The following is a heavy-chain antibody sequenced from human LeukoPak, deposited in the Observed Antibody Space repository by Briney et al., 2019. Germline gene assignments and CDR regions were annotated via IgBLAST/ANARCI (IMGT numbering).Heavy chain of an antibody. J-gene: IGHJ4*02. CDR2: IYSGGTT. CDR1: GFTVSSNY. D-gene: IGHD1-26*01. Sequence: PGGSLRLSCAASGFTVSSNYMSWVRQAPGKGLEWVSVIYSGGTTYYADSVKGRFTISRDNSKNTLYLQINSLRAEDTAVYYCARTGNYYAIDYWGQGTLVTVSS. CDR3: ARTGNYYAIDY. V-gene: IGHV3-66*01.